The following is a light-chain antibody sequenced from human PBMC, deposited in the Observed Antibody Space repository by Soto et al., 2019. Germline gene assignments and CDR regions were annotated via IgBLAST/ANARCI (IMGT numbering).Light chain of an antibody. J-gene: IGKJ5*01. Sequence: EVVFTQSPGTLSLSPGERATLSCRASQSVSSSYLAWYQQKPGQAPRLLIYGASSRATGIPDRLSGSGSGTDFTLTISRPEPEDFAVYYCQQYVTTPITFGQGTRLEIK. V-gene: IGKV3-20*01. CDR2: GAS. CDR1: QSVSSSY. CDR3: QQYVTTPIT.